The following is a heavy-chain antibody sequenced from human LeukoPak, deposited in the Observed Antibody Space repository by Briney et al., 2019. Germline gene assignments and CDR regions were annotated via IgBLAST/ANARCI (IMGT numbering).Heavy chain of an antibody. CDR1: GASMSTRGYY. D-gene: IGHD5-12*01. J-gene: IGHJ4*02. Sequence: SETLSLTCTVSGASMSTRGYYWGRIRQPPGKGLEWIGTIYYSGSTYYNPSLKGRVTISVDTSKNQFSLKLSSVTAADTAMYYCASERGYHANWGQGTLVTVSS. V-gene: IGHV4-39*07. CDR2: IYYSGST. CDR3: ASERGYHAN.